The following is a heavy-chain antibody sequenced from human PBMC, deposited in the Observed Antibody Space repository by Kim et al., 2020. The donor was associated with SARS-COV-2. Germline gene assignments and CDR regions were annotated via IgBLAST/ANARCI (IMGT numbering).Heavy chain of an antibody. D-gene: IGHD2-15*01. J-gene: IGHJ6*02. CDR1: GGTFSSYA. CDR3: ARGSYCSGGSCYGYYHYYGMDV. Sequence: SVKVSCKASGGTFSSYAISWVRQAPGQGLEWMGGIIPIFGTANYAQKFQGRVTITADESTSTAYMELSSLRSEDTAVYYCARGSYCSGGSCYGYYHYYGMDVWGQGTTVTVSS. V-gene: IGHV1-69*13. CDR2: IIPIFGTA.